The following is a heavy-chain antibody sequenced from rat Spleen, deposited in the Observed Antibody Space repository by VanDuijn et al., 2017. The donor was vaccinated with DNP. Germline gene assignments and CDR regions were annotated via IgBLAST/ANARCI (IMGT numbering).Heavy chain of an antibody. V-gene: IGHV5-31*01. CDR1: GFNLNDYW. Sequence: EVKLVESGGGLVQPGRSLKLSCAASGFNLNDYWMGWIRQAPGKGLEWVASITSTGGNTYYPDSVKGRFTISRDNSKNTLYLQMDSLRSEDTASYSCARPIGYNFGGFAYWGQGTLVTVSS. D-gene: IGHD1-4*01. CDR3: ARPIGYNFGGFAY. CDR2: ITSTGGNT. J-gene: IGHJ3*01.